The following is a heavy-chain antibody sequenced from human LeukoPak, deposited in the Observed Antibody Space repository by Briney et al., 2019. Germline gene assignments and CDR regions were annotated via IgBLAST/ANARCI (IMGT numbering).Heavy chain of an antibody. CDR1: GSTFSSYD. CDR2: MNPNSGDT. Sequence: GASVKVSCKASGSTFSSYDINWVRQATGQGLEWMGWMNPNSGDTGYTQRFQGRVTMTRDTSISTAYMELSSLRSEDTAVYYCARGPYGTGSHFDFWGQGTLVTVPS. V-gene: IGHV1-8*02. D-gene: IGHD3-10*01. J-gene: IGHJ4*02. CDR3: ARGPYGTGSHFDF.